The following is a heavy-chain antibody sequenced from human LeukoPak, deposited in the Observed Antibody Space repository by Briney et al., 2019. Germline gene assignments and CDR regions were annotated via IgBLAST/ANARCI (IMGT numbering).Heavy chain of an antibody. D-gene: IGHD3-3*01. V-gene: IGHV4-34*01. CDR3: ARVLRFLEWPTLIDY. Sequence: SETLSLTCAVYGGSFSGYYWSWIRQPPGKGLEWIGEINHSGSTNYNPSLKSRVTISVDTSKNQFSLKLSSVTAAGTAVYYCARVLRFLEWPTLIDYWGQGTLVTVSS. CDR1: GGSFSGYY. CDR2: INHSGST. J-gene: IGHJ4*02.